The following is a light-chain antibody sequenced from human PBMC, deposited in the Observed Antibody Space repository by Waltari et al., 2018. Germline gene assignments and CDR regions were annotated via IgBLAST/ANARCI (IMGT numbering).Light chain of an antibody. Sequence: DIVMTQSPDSLAVPLGERATINCKSSQRVLYSSYNKAFLAWYQQKPGQPPKLLIYWASTRESGVPDRFSGSGSGTDFTLTISSLQAEDVAVYYCQQYSSTPLTFGQGTRLEIK. CDR2: WAS. CDR3: QQYSSTPLT. J-gene: IGKJ5*01. CDR1: QRVLYSSYNKAF. V-gene: IGKV4-1*01.